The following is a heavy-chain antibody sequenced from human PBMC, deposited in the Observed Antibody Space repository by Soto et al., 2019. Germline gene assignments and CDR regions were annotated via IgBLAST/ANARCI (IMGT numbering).Heavy chain of an antibody. J-gene: IGHJ3*02. D-gene: IGHD3-10*01. V-gene: IGHV3-21*01. Sequence: EVQLVESGGGLVSLGGPLRLPCEPSGFTFSSYTITGAAQAPGKGLEWVSSISSSSSYIYYADSVKGRFTISRDNAKNSLYLQMNSLRAEDTAVYYCASVLLPDIWGQGTMVTVSS. CDR1: GFTFSSYT. CDR2: ISSSSSYI. CDR3: ASVLLPDI.